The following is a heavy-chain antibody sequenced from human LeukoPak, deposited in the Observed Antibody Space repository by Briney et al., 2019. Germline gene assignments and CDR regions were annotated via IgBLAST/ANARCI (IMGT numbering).Heavy chain of an antibody. V-gene: IGHV4-38-2*02. CDR1: GYSLTSGYY. CDR3: ARETEKQWQY. Sequence: SETLSLTCTVSGYSLTSGYYWGWIRQPPGKGLEWIASIFHSESTFYNPSVKSRVTISVDTSKNQFSLTLRSVTAADTAVYYCARETEKQWQYWGQGTMATVSS. J-gene: IGHJ3*01. CDR2: IFHSEST. D-gene: IGHD6-19*01.